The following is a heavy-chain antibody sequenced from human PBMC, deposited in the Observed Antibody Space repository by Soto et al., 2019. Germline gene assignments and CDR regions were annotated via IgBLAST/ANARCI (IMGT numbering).Heavy chain of an antibody. V-gene: IGHV1-18*04. CDR1: GYTFTTYG. CDR3: ARDGERDTGLNFYYYLHGMDA. D-gene: IGHD1-1*01. Sequence: WASVKVSCKASGYTFTTYGISWVRQAPGQGLEWMGWISPYNGTTKYAEKFQGEMTMTTDTATSTAYMDLRSLRSGDTAVYYCARDGERDTGLNFYYYLHGMDAWGQGTRVTVSS. CDR2: ISPYNGTT. J-gene: IGHJ6*02.